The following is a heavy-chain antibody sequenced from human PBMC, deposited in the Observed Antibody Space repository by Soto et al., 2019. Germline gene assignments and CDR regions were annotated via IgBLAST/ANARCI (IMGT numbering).Heavy chain of an antibody. Sequence: QVQLQESGPGLVKPSETLSLTCTVSGGSVSSGSYCWSWIRQPPGKGLEWIGYIYYTGSTTYNPPLTSRVTISVDTSKNQFSLKLSSVTAADTAVYYCARGRSGYRSYGMDVWGQGTTVTVSS. CDR1: GGSVSSGSYC. V-gene: IGHV4-61*01. J-gene: IGHJ6*02. CDR3: ARGRSGYRSYGMDV. D-gene: IGHD5-18*01. CDR2: IYYTGST.